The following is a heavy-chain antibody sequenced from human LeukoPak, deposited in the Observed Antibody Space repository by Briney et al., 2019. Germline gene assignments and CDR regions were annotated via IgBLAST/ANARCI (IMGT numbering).Heavy chain of an antibody. J-gene: IGHJ4*02. Sequence: PSEILSLTCAVSGGSISSGGYSWSWIRQPPGKGLEWIGYIYYSGSTNYNPSLKSRVTISVDTSKNQFSLKLSSVTAADTAVYYCARAPLSSGWYFPLVDYWGQGTLVTVSS. CDR1: GGSISSGGYS. CDR3: ARAPLSSGWYFPLVDY. V-gene: IGHV4-61*08. CDR2: IYYSGST. D-gene: IGHD6-19*01.